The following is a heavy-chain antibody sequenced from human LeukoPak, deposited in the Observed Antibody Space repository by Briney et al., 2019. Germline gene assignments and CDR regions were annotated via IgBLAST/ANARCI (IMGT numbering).Heavy chain of an antibody. CDR1: GGSFSGYY. J-gene: IGHJ4*02. Sequence: SETLSLTCAVYGGSFSGYYWSWIRQPPGKGLEWIGEINHSGSTNYNPSLKSRVTISVDTSKNQFSLKLSSVTAADTAVYYCARERIVGAKSEIDYWGQGTLVTVSS. V-gene: IGHV4-34*01. D-gene: IGHD1-26*01. CDR2: INHSGST. CDR3: ARERIVGAKSEIDY.